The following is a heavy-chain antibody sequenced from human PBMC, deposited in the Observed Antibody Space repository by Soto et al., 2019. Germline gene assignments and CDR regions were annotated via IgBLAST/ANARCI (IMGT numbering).Heavy chain of an antibody. Sequence: QVQLVQSGTEVKKPGASVRVSCTASGYPFTNYYIHWVRQAPGQGPEWMGIVNPSSGRTTYAQTFQGRITKTPDTSTSTGYKEINSLRSSETAMYFITRARFTTVTTLLYLGSRGQGTLVTVSS. D-gene: IGHD4-17*01. CDR2: VNPSSGRT. J-gene: IGHJ4*02. V-gene: IGHV1-46*01. CDR3: TRARFTTVTTLLYLGS. CDR1: GYPFTNYY.